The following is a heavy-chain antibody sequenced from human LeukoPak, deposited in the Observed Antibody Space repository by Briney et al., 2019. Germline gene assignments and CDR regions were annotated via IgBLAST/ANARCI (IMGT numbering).Heavy chain of an antibody. CDR2: IYYSGST. CDR1: GGSISIYY. D-gene: IGHD3-22*01. V-gene: IGHV4-59*01. Sequence: SETLSLTCTVSGGSISIYYWSWIRQPPGKGLEWIGYIYYSGSTNYNPSLKSRVTISVDTSKNQFSLKLSSVTAADTAVYYCARADSSRARIDYWGQGTLVTVSS. CDR3: ARADSSRARIDY. J-gene: IGHJ4*02.